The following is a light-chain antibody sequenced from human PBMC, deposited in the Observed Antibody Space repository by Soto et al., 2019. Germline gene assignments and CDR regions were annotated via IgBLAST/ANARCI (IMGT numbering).Light chain of an antibody. J-gene: IGKJ1*01. CDR1: QSVSSSY. Sequence: MVLTQSPGTLSLSPGERATLSCRASQSVSSSYLAWYQQKPGQAPRLLIYGASSRATGIPDRFSGSGSGTDFTLTISRLEPEDFAVYYCQQYGSSRPFGQGTKVDI. CDR2: GAS. CDR3: QQYGSSRP. V-gene: IGKV3-20*01.